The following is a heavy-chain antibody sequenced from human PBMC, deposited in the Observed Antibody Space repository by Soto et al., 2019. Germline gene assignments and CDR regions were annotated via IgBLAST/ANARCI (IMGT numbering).Heavy chain of an antibody. J-gene: IGHJ6*02. Sequence: GGSRRLSWAASGFTFSSYSMHWVRQAPGKGLEWVSAITRNSDIYYADSVKGRFTISRDNAQNSVSLQMDSLRAEDTAVYYCAREETAWPLAYGLDVWGQGTTVTVSS. CDR1: GFTFSSYS. D-gene: IGHD2-21*02. CDR3: AREETAWPLAYGLDV. CDR2: ITRNSDI. V-gene: IGHV3-21*01.